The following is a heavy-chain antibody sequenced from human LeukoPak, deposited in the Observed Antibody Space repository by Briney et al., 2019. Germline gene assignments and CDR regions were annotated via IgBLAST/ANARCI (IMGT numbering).Heavy chain of an antibody. CDR2: IYSGGST. J-gene: IGHJ6*02. Sequence: GGSLRLSCAASGFTVSSNYMSWVRQAPGKGLEWFSVIYSGGSTYYADSVKGRFTISRDNSKNTLYLQMNSLRAEDTAVYYCARVAGYSYGYRPFSYYYGMDVWGQGTTVTVSS. V-gene: IGHV3-66*01. D-gene: IGHD5-18*01. CDR3: ARVAGYSYGYRPFSYYYGMDV. CDR1: GFTVSSNY.